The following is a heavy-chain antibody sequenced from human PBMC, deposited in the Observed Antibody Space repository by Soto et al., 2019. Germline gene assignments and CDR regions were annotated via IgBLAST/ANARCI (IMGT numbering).Heavy chain of an antibody. V-gene: IGHV4-59*01. CDR3: ARVYSRGYCFDY. CDR1: GDSIRSYY. CDR2: IFYSGST. Sequence: QVQLQESGPGLVKPSETLSLTCTVSGDSIRSYYWSWIRQPPGKGLEWIGYIFYSGSTNYNPSLTTPVTIAVVXSKNQFALKLSSVTAADTAVYYCARVYSRGYCFDYWGQGTLVTVSS. D-gene: IGHD3-22*01. J-gene: IGHJ4*02.